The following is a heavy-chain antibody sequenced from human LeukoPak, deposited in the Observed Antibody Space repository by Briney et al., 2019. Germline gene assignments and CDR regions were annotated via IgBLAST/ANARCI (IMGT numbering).Heavy chain of an antibody. Sequence: GGSLRLSCAASGFTFSSYSMKWVRQAPGKGLDWLSYISSGSSTIYYADSVKGRFTISRDNTKRTLYLEMNSLRAEDTAVYFCARVAHFDRGMDVWGQGTTVTVSS. CDR1: GFTFSSYS. V-gene: IGHV3-48*04. CDR3: ARVAHFDRGMDV. D-gene: IGHD3-9*01. J-gene: IGHJ6*02. CDR2: ISSGSSTI.